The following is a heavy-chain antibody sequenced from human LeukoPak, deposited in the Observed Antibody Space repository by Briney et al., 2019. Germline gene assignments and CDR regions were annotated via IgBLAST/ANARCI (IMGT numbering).Heavy chain of an antibody. Sequence: GGSLRLSCAASGFTFSNYAMHWVRQAPGKGLEWVAVISYDGSNKYYADSVKGRFTISRDNSKNTPYLQMNSLRPEDTAVYYCARDPGGFYFDYWGQGTLVTVSS. CDR3: ARDPGGFYFDY. CDR2: ISYDGSNK. D-gene: IGHD1-14*01. J-gene: IGHJ4*02. V-gene: IGHV3-30-3*01. CDR1: GFTFSNYA.